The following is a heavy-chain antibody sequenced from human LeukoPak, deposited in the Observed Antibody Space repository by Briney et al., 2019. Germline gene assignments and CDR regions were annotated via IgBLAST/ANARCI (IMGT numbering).Heavy chain of an antibody. Sequence: SETLSLTCTVSGGSISSGGYYWSWIRQHPGKGLEWIGYIYYSGSTYYNPSLKSRVTISVDTSKNQFSLKLSSVTAADTAVYYCARAYKILTGYYVLGAFDIWGQGIMVTVSS. V-gene: IGHV4-31*03. CDR2: IYYSGST. J-gene: IGHJ3*02. CDR3: ARAYKILTGYYVLGAFDI. D-gene: IGHD3-9*01. CDR1: GGSISSGGYY.